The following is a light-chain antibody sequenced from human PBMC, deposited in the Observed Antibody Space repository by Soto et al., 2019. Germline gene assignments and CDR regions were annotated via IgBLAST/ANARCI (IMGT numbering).Light chain of an antibody. CDR1: QSVTSRY. J-gene: IGKJ2*01. CDR2: GAS. V-gene: IGKV3-20*01. Sequence: EIVLTQSPGTLSLSRGERATXXXXXSQSVTSRYLAWYXXKHGQXXRXXMSGASTRATGIPDRFSGSGSGTDLTITISRLEPEDCEVYVGQQHDNPLYIFGQGTKVDIK. CDR3: QQHDNPLYI.